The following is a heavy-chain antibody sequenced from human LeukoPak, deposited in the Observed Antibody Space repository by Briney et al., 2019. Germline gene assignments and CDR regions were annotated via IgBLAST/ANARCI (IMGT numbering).Heavy chain of an antibody. D-gene: IGHD3-22*01. CDR2: IYTSGST. J-gene: IGHJ4*02. V-gene: IGHV4-61*02. CDR3: ARRGDYYDSSGYYY. CDR1: GGSISSGSYY. Sequence: SETLSLTCTVSGGSISSGSYYWSWIRQPAGKGLEWIGRIYTSGSTNYNPSLKSRVTISVDTSKNQFSLKLSSVTAADTAVYYCARRGDYYDSSGYYYWGQGTLVTVSS.